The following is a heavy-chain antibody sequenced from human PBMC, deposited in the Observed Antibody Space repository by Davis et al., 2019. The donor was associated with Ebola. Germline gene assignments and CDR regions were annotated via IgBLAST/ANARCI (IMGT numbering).Heavy chain of an antibody. CDR3: AKDTSNVWFDV. CDR1: GFTFNIYA. V-gene: IGHV3-23*01. J-gene: IGHJ3*01. CDR2: ISGSGGST. D-gene: IGHD6-19*01. Sequence: GGSLRLSCAASGFTFNIYAMSWVRQAPGKGLEWVSAISGSGGSTYYADSVKGRFTISRDNSKNTLYLQMNGLRVEDTAIYYCAKDTSNVWFDVWGQGTMVTVSS.